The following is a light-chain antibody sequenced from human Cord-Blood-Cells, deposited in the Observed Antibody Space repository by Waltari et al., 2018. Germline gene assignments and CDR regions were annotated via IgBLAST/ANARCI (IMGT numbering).Light chain of an antibody. CDR2: VGS. J-gene: IGLJ3*02. V-gene: IGLV2-23*03. Sequence: QSALTQPASVSGSPGQSITISCTGTSSDVGSYNLVSWYQQHPGKAPKLMLYVGSKRPSGVSNRFSCSQSGNTASLTISWLQAEDEADYYCCSYAGSSTFDWVFGGGTKLTVL. CDR3: CSYAGSSTFDWV. CDR1: SSDVGSYNL.